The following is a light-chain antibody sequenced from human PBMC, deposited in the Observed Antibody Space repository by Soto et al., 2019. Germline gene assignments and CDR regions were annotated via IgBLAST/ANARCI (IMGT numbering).Light chain of an antibody. CDR2: GVP. CDR1: QRLSRN. V-gene: IGKV3-15*01. Sequence: EFVLTQSPATLTLYPGERATLSCRASQRLSRNLAWYQQKPGQAPRLLIYGVPTRATGAPARCSGSGSGTEFTLTISSLQSEDPAVYYFQQYKNWLALTFGGGTKVDIK. CDR3: QQYKNWLALT. J-gene: IGKJ4*01.